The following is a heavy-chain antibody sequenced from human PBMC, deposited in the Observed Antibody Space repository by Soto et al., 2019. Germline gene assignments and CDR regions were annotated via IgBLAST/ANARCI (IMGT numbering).Heavy chain of an antibody. V-gene: IGHV3-30-3*01. CDR1: GFTFSSYA. CDR2: ISYDGSNK. Sequence: QVQLVESGGGVVQPGRSLRLSCAASGFTFSSYAMHWVRQAPGKGLEWVAVISYDGSNKYYADSVKGRFTISRDNSKNXLXLQMNSLRAEDTAVYYCARGEKGGYTVTMSLWYFDYWGQGTLVTVSS. D-gene: IGHD4-17*01. J-gene: IGHJ4*02. CDR3: ARGEKGGYTVTMSLWYFDY.